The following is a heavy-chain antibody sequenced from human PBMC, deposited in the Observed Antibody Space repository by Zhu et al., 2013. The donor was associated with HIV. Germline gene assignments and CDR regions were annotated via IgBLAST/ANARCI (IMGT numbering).Heavy chain of an antibody. J-gene: IGHJ4*02. Sequence: QVQLVQSGAEVKKPGASVKVSCKASGYTFTSYYMHWVRQAPGQGLEWMGIINPSGGSTSYAQKFQGRVTMTRDTSTSTVYMELSSLRSEDTAVYYCARLTLGSTVTTTPFDYWGQGTLVTVSS. D-gene: IGHD4-17*01. CDR1: GYTFTSYY. CDR3: ARLTLGSTVTTTPFDY. CDR2: INPSGGST. V-gene: IGHV1-46*01.